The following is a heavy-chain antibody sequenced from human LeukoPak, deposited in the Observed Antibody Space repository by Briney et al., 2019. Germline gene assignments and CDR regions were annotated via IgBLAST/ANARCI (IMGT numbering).Heavy chain of an antibody. D-gene: IGHD3-9*01. Sequence: SQTLSLTCAISGDSVSSNSAAWNWIRQSPSRGLEWLGRTYYRSKWYNDYAVSVKSRITINPDTSKNQFSLQLNSVTPEDTAVYCCARDFEDGPYYYYYGMDVWGQGTTVTVSS. J-gene: IGHJ6*02. CDR3: ARDFEDGPYYYYYGMDV. CDR2: TYYRSKWYN. V-gene: IGHV6-1*01. CDR1: GDSVSSNSAA.